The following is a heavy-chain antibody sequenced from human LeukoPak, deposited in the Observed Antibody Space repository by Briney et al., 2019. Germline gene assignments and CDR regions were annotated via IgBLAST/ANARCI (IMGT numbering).Heavy chain of an antibody. J-gene: IGHJ5*02. V-gene: IGHV6-1*01. D-gene: IGHD3-10*01. CDR3: ARPIRSRDNNWFDP. CDR1: GDSVSSNSAA. CDR2: TFFRSKWYN. Sequence: SQTLSLTCIISGDSVSSNSAAWNWIRQSPSRGLEWLGRTFFRSKWYNDYAVSVKGRITINPDTSKNQFSLQLKSVSPEDTAVYYCARPIRSRDNNWFDPWGQGILVTVSS.